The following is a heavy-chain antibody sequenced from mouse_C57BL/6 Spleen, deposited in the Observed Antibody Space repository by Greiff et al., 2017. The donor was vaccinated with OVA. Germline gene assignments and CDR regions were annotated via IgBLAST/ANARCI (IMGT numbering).Heavy chain of an antibody. D-gene: IGHD2-10*02. V-gene: IGHV1-53*01. Sequence: QVQLQQPGTELVKPGASVKLSCKASGYTFTSYWMHWVKQRPGHGLEWIGNINPSNGGTNYNAKFKSKATLTVDKSSSTAYMQLSSLTSEDSAVYYCARSPSYWYFDVWGTGTTVTVSS. CDR2: INPSNGGT. CDR1: GYTFTSYW. CDR3: ARSPSYWYFDV. J-gene: IGHJ1*03.